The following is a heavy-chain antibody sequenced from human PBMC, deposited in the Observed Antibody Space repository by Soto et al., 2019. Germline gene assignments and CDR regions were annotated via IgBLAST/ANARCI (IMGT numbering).Heavy chain of an antibody. CDR2: IYSGGNT. V-gene: IGHV3-66*01. CDR1: GFTVSNNF. Sequence: EVQLVESGGGLVQPGGSLRLSCAVSGFTVSNNFMSWVRQAPGKGLEWVSLIYSGGNTYYADSVKGRFTISRDNSKNTVNLQMNSLRAEDTAVYYCARDPGVNWFWGKGTTVTVSS. J-gene: IGHJ6*04. D-gene: IGHD2-8*01. CDR3: ARDPGVNWF.